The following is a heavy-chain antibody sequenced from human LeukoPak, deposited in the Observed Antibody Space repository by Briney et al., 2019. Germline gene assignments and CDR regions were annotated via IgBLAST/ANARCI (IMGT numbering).Heavy chain of an antibody. CDR2: ISSSSSYI. J-gene: IGHJ6*04. Sequence: GGSLRLSCAASGFTFSSYSMNWVRQAPGKGLEWVSSISSSSSYIYYADSVKGRFTISRDNAKNSLYLQMNSLRAEDTAVYCCARVHYGSGSYPRSAAYYYYYGMDVWGKGTTVTVSS. CDR3: ARVHYGSGSYPRSAAYYYYYGMDV. V-gene: IGHV3-21*01. D-gene: IGHD3-10*01. CDR1: GFTFSSYS.